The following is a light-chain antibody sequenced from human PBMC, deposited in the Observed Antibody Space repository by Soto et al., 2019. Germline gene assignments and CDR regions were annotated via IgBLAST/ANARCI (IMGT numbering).Light chain of an antibody. CDR3: QQYGSSPRT. J-gene: IGKJ1*01. V-gene: IGKV3-20*01. CDR1: QSGSSSY. CDR2: GAS. Sequence: EIVFTHSPGTLSLSPGERATLSCRASQSGSSSYLAWYQQKPGQAPRLLIYGASSRATGIPDRFSGSGSGTDFTLTISRLEPEDFAVYYCQQYGSSPRTFGQGTKVDIK.